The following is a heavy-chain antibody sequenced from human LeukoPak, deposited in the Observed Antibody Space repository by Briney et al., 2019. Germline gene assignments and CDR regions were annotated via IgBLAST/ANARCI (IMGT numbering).Heavy chain of an antibody. CDR2: IIPILGIA. Sequence: ASVKVSCKASGGTFSSYAISWVRQAPGQGLEWMGRIIPILGIANYAQKFQGRVTITADKSTSTAYMELSSLRSEDTAVYYCARGLCYYYYGMDVWGQGTTVTVSS. CDR3: ARGLCYYYYGMDV. J-gene: IGHJ6*02. CDR1: GGTFSSYA. V-gene: IGHV1-69*04. D-gene: IGHD2-21*02.